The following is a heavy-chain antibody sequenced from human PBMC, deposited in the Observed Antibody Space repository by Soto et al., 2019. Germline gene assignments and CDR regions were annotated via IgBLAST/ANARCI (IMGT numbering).Heavy chain of an antibody. CDR1: GFTFSDYY. Sequence: GGSLRLSCAASGFTFSDYYMSWIRQAPGKGLEWVSYISSSGSTIYYADSVRGRFTISRDNAKNSLYLQMNSLRAADTAVYYCARVAVTPIVVVPAAPLDVWGQGTTVTVSS. CDR2: ISSSGSTI. V-gene: IGHV3-11*01. D-gene: IGHD2-2*01. J-gene: IGHJ6*02. CDR3: ARVAVTPIVVVPAAPLDV.